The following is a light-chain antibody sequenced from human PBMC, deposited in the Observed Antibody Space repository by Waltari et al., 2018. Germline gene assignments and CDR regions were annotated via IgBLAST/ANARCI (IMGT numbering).Light chain of an antibody. CDR2: EDT. Sequence: SYELTQTPSVSVSPGQTARITCSGHELPRKYAYWFQQKSGQAPRLVIYEDTKRPSGIPVRFSGSSSGTVATLTITGAQVDDEADYYCYSSDSTGLRVFGGGTTVVVL. CDR1: ELPRKY. J-gene: IGLJ1*01. CDR3: YSSDSTGLRV. V-gene: IGLV3-10*01.